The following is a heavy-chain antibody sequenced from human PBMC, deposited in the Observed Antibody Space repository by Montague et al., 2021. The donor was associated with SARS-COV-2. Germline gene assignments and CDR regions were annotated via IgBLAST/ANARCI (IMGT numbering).Heavy chain of an antibody. V-gene: IGHV4-39*01. Sequence: SETLSLTCTVSGGSISSSSYYWGWIRQPPGKGLEWIGSIYYSGSTYYXXXLKSRVTISVDTSKNQFSLNLTSVTAADTAVYYCARPLVRGVPKAFDIWGQGALVIVSS. J-gene: IGHJ3*02. CDR3: ARPLVRGVPKAFDI. CDR2: IYYSGST. CDR1: GGSISSSSYY. D-gene: IGHD3-10*01.